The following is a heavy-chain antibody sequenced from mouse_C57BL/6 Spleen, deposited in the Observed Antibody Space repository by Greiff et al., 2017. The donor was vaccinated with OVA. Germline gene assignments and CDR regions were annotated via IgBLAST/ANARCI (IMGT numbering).Heavy chain of an antibody. CDR2: IDPEDGDT. V-gene: IGHV14-1*01. CDR3: TTGDYRFPYYAMDY. D-gene: IGHD2-4*01. J-gene: IGHJ4*01. Sequence: EVKLMESGAELVRPGASVKLSCTASGFNIKDYYMHWVKQRPEQGLEWIGRIDPEDGDTEYAPKFQGKATMTADTSSNTAYLQLSSLTSEDTAVYYCTTGDYRFPYYAMDYWGQGTSVTVSS. CDR1: GFNIKDYY.